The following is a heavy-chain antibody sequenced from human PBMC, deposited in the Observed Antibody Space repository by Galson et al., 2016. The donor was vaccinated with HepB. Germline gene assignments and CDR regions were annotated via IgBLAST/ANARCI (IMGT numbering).Heavy chain of an antibody. Sequence: SLRLSCAVSGFTFSSFGMHWVRQAPGKGLEWVAVISYDGSKKYYADSLKGRCTISRDNSKRTLYLQMNSLRTEDTAVSYCAKSNQILRFGKSRNDAFDIWGEGTMVTGSS. V-gene: IGHV3-30*18. J-gene: IGHJ3*02. D-gene: IGHD3-10*01. CDR1: GFTFSSFG. CDR2: ISYDGSKK. CDR3: AKSNQILRFGKSRNDAFDI.